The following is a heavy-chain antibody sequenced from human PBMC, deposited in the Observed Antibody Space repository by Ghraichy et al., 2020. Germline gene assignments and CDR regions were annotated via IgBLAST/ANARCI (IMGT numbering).Heavy chain of an antibody. D-gene: IGHD2-15*01. CDR3: ARDTGYCSGGSCYVVNWFDP. CDR1: GGSISSYY. CDR2: IYYSGST. J-gene: IGHJ5*02. Sequence: SETLSLTCTVSGGSISSYYWSWIRQPPGKGLEWIGYIYYSGSTNYNPSLKSRVTISVDTSKNQFSLKLSSVTAADTAVYYCARDTGYCSGGSCYVVNWFDPWGPGTLVTVPS. V-gene: IGHV4-59*01.